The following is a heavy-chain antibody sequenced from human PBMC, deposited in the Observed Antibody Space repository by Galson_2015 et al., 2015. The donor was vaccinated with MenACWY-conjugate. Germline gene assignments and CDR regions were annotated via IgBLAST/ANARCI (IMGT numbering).Heavy chain of an antibody. CDR1: YW. CDR2: INPGDSST. J-gene: IGHJ6*02. Sequence: YWIAWVRQMPGTGLEWMGLINPGDSSTRYSPPFQGQVTISADESINTAYLQWSSLTASDTAMYYCARHPPGGRGMDVWGRGTTVTVSS. D-gene: IGHD2-15*01. CDR3: ARHPPGGRGMDV. V-gene: IGHV5-51*01.